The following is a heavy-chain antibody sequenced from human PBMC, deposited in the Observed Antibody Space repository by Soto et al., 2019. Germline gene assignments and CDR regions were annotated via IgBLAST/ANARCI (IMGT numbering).Heavy chain of an antibody. CDR3: ARANSSTWYKLEYKWFDP. CDR2: MYYSETT. Sequence: SETLSLTCTVSGGSINDYYWSWIRQTPGKGLEWVGFMYYSETTKYNPSLKGRVNMSLDTSKNQVSLHLQSVTAADTAVYYCARANSSTWYKLEYKWFDPWGQGTLVTVSS. D-gene: IGHD6-13*01. V-gene: IGHV4-59*01. CDR1: GGSINDYY. J-gene: IGHJ5*02.